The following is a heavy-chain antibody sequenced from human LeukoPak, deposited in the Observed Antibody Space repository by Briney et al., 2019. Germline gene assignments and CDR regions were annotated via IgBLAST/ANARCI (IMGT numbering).Heavy chain of an antibody. CDR3: AKSFYGSGSPIPPLFDY. V-gene: IGHV3-23*01. J-gene: IGHJ4*02. D-gene: IGHD3-10*01. CDR1: GFTFSSYA. Sequence: GGSLRLSCAASGFTFSSYAMSWVRQAPGKGLEWVSAISGSGGSTYYADSVKGRFTISRDNSKNKMYLQMNSLRAEDTAVYYCAKSFYGSGSPIPPLFDYWGQGTLVTVSS. CDR2: ISGSGGST.